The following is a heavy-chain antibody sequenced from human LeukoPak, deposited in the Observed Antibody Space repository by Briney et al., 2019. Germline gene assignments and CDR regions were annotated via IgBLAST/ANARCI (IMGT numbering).Heavy chain of an antibody. CDR2: ISAYNGNT. CDR1: GYTFTSFG. Sequence: ASVKVSCKASGYTFTSFGISWVRQAPGQGLEWMGWISAYNGNTNYAQKLQGRVTMTTDTSTSTAYMGLSGLRSEDTAVYYCARDLSWFDPWGQGTLVTVSS. J-gene: IGHJ5*02. V-gene: IGHV1-18*01. CDR3: ARDLSWFDP.